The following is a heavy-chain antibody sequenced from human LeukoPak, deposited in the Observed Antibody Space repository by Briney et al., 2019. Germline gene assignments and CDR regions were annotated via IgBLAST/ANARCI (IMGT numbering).Heavy chain of an antibody. J-gene: IGHJ4*02. CDR3: AKSLGNQGVIDY. V-gene: IGHV3-23*01. Sequence: GGSLRLSCAASGFIFRNHALNWVRQAPGQGLEWVSGVSASGGSTFNTDSVKGRFSISRDNSKNTLYLEMNSLRPEDTALYYCAKSLGNQGVIDYWGQGTLVTVSS. CDR1: GFIFRNHA. D-gene: IGHD3-10*01. CDR2: VSASGGST.